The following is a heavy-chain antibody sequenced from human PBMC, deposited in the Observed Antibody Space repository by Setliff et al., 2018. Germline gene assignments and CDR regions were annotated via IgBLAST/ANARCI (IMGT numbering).Heavy chain of an antibody. CDR3: ARPGLPLRYYYGMDV. V-gene: IGHV3-30-3*01. CDR2: ISFDGNNK. J-gene: IGHJ6*02. CDR1: GFAFSTYA. Sequence: GGSLRLSCAASGFAFSTYAVSWVRQAPGKGLEWVAVISFDGNNKYYGDSVKGRFTISRDNSKNTQYLQMNSLRPEDTAVYYCARPGLPLRYYYGMDVWGQGTTVTVSS.